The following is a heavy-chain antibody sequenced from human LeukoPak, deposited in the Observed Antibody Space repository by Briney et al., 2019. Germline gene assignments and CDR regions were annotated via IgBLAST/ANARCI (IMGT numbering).Heavy chain of an antibody. CDR1: GFTFSTYG. D-gene: IGHD2-15*01. CDR2: ISGSAATT. Sequence: GGTLRLSCAASGFTFSTYGMTWVRQAPGKGLEWVSAISGSAATTFYADSVKGRFTISRDNSKNTLYLQMNSLRAEDTAVYYCARRDIVVVVSASDYWGQGTLVTVSS. V-gene: IGHV3-23*01. CDR3: ARRDIVVVVSASDY. J-gene: IGHJ4*02.